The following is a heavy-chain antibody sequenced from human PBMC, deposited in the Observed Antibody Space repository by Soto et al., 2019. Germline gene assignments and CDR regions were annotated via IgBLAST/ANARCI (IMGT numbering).Heavy chain of an antibody. CDR2: IYHSGST. CDR3: ARGGDYGGFDY. D-gene: IGHD4-17*01. Sequence: QLQLQESGSGLVKPSQTLSLRCAVSGGSISSGGFSWSWIRQPPGKGLEWIGYIYHSGSTYYNPSLKSRVTISVDRSKNQFSLRLSSGTAADTAVYYCARGGDYGGFDYWGQGTLVTVSS. CDR1: GGSISSGGFS. J-gene: IGHJ4*02. V-gene: IGHV4-30-2*01.